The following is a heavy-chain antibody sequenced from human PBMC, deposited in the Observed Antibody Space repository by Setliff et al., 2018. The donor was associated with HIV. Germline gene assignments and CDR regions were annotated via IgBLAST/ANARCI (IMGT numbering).Heavy chain of an antibody. Sequence: GASVKVSCKASGYTFSRYGIRWVRQAPGQGLEWMGWISGYNGNTKYVQKFQGRVTMTTDTSTSKVYMELRILRADDTAVYYCARFPYRSAWFSGGHDASDVWGQGTMVTVS. CDR1: GYTFSRYG. D-gene: IGHD6-19*01. CDR2: ISGYNGNT. J-gene: IGHJ3*01. CDR3: ARFPYRSAWFSGGHDASDV. V-gene: IGHV1-18*01.